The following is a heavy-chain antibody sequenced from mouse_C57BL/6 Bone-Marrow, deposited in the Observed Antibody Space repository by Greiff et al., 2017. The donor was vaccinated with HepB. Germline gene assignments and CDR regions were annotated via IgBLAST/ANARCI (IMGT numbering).Heavy chain of an antibody. V-gene: IGHV14-2*01. J-gene: IGHJ1*03. CDR1: GFNIKDYY. CDR3: ARNYGSRDWYFDV. CDR2: IYPEDGET. D-gene: IGHD1-1*01. Sequence: VQLKESGAELVKPGASVKLSCTASGFNIKDYYMHWVKQRTEQGLEWIGRIYPEDGETKYAPKFQGKATITADTSSNTAYLQISSLTSEDTAVYYCARNYGSRDWYFDVWGTGTTVTVAS.